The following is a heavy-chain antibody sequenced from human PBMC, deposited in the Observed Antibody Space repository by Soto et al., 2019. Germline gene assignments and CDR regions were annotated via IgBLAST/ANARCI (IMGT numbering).Heavy chain of an antibody. Sequence: ASVKVSCKASGYTFTSYAMHWVRQAPGQRLEWMGWINAGNGNTKYSQKFQGRVTITRDTSASTAYMELSSLRSEDTAVYYCARVDDILTGFDYWGQGTLVTVSS. CDR2: INAGNGNT. CDR1: GYTFTSYA. D-gene: IGHD3-9*01. V-gene: IGHV1-3*01. CDR3: ARVDDILTGFDY. J-gene: IGHJ4*02.